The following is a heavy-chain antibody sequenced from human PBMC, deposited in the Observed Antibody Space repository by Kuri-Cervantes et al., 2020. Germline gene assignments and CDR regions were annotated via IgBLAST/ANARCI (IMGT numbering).Heavy chain of an antibody. CDR1: GGSISSHY. J-gene: IGHJ4*02. CDR2: IYTSGST. CDR3: ARDWYNSGYYYFDY. D-gene: IGHD6-19*01. Sequence: GSLRLSCTVSGGSISSHYWNWIRQPAGKGLEWIGRIYTSGSTDYNPSLKSRVVISVDKSKNQFSLKLSSVTAADTAVYYCARDWYNSGYYYFDYWGQGTLVTVSS. V-gene: IGHV4-4*07.